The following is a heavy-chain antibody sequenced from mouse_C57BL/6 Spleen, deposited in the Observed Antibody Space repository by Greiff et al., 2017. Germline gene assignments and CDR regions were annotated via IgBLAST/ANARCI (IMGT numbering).Heavy chain of an antibody. CDR1: GYTFTEYN. Sequence: QVHLKQSGAELVKPGASVKLSCKASGYTFTEYNIHWVKQRSGQGLEWIGGFYPGSGSNKYNEKFKNKTTLTADKSSSTVYMELIRLTSEDTAVYACAGHEVYYGDTWFAYWGQGTLVTVSA. J-gene: IGHJ3*01. D-gene: IGHD2-13*01. CDR2: FYPGSGSN. V-gene: IGHV1-62-2*01. CDR3: AGHEVYYGDTWFAY.